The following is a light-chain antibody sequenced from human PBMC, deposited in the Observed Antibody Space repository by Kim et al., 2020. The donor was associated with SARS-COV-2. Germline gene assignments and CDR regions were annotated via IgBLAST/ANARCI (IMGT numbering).Light chain of an antibody. Sequence: IVLTQSPATLSLSPGERATLSCRASQSVSSRLAWYQHKPGQAPSLLIYDASHRATGIPARFSGSGSGTDFTLTIISLEPDDFAVYYCQQRSNWPPLYTFGQGTKLEI. J-gene: IGKJ2*01. V-gene: IGKV3-11*01. CDR3: QQRSNWPPLYT. CDR1: QSVSSR. CDR2: DAS.